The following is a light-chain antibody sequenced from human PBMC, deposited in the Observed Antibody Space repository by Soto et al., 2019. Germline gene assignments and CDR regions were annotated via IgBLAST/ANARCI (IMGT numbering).Light chain of an antibody. J-gene: IGLJ1*01. CDR3: CSYTTSSTLV. V-gene: IGLV2-14*01. CDR1: SSDIGTYNH. Sequence: SALAQPASVSGSPGQSIAISCAGTSSDIGTYNHVSWYQQHPGKAPQLIIYEDIDRPSGLSSRFSGSKSGNTASLTISGPQAKDEADYFCCSYTTSSTLVCGTGTKVTV. CDR2: EDI.